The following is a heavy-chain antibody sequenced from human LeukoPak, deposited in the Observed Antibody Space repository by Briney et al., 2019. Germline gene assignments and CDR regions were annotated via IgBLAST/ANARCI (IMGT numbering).Heavy chain of an antibody. CDR2: ISYDGSNK. V-gene: IGHV3-30-3*01. D-gene: IGHD1-1*01. CDR3: ARDRVRGTGTIGY. Sequence: GGSLRLSCAASGFTFSSYAMHWVRQAPGKGLEWVAFISYDGSNKYYADSVKGRFTISRDNSKNTLYLQMNSLRAEDTAVYYCARDRVRGTGTIGYWGQGTLVTVSS. J-gene: IGHJ4*02. CDR1: GFTFSSYA.